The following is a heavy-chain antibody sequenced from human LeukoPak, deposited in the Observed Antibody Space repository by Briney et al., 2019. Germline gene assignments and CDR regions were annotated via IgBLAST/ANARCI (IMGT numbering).Heavy chain of an antibody. V-gene: IGHV4-61*02. J-gene: IGHJ4*02. Sequence: PSETLSLTCTVSGGSLSSGSYYWSWIRQPAGKGLEWIGRIYTSGSTNYNPSLKSRVTMSVDTSKNQFSLKLSSVTAADTAVYYCAEYRSGTSCYRRGFDYWGQGTLVTVSS. CDR2: IYTSGST. CDR3: AEYRSGTSCYRRGFDY. D-gene: IGHD2-2*01. CDR1: GGSLSSGSYY.